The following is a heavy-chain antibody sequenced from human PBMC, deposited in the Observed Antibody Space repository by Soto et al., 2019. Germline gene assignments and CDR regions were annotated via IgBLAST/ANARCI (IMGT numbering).Heavy chain of an antibody. CDR3: ARNSSTWSGF. CDR2: ISVYYGYS. J-gene: IGHJ4*02. CDR1: GYSFTNYG. V-gene: IGHV1-18*01. D-gene: IGHD6-13*01. Sequence: QVHLVQSAAEVKKPGASVKVSCKTSGYSFTNYGISWVRQAPGQGLQWMGWISVYYGYSNYAQKFQDRVTLTTDTSRSTADMERRNLRSDDTAVYYCARNSSTWSGFWGQGTLVTVSS.